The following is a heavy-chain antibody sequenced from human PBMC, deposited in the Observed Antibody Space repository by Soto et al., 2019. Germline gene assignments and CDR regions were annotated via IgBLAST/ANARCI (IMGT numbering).Heavy chain of an antibody. J-gene: IGHJ6*02. V-gene: IGHV3-74*01. CDR1: GFSFSSYF. Sequence: EVQLVESGGGSVQPGGSLRLSCAASGFSFSSYFMAWVRQAPGEGLMSVSHVPGDGSRASYADSVRGRFTISRDNAKNTLYLQMDSLRDEDTAIYYCARENWYSLDVWGQGTTVTVSS. CDR3: ARENWYSLDV. D-gene: IGHD1-26*01. CDR2: VPGDGSRA.